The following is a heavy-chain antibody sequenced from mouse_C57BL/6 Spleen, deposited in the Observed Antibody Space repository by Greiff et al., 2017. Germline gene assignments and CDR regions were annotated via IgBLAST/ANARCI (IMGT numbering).Heavy chain of an antibody. Sequence: QVQLQQSGAELVRPGASVTLSCKASGYTFTDYEMHWVKQTPVHGLEWIGAIDPETGGTAYNQKFKGKAILTADKSSSTAYMELRSLTSEDSAVYYCTRSNYGSSNGYFDVWGTGTTVTVSS. CDR3: TRSNYGSSNGYFDV. CDR1: GYTFTDYE. J-gene: IGHJ1*03. D-gene: IGHD1-1*01. V-gene: IGHV1-15*01. CDR2: IDPETGGT.